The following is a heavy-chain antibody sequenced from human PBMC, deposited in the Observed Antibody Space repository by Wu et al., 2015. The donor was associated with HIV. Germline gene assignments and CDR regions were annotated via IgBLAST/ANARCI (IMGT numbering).Heavy chain of an antibody. CDR2: INPGSGDA. D-gene: IGHD3-3*01. J-gene: IGHJ6*03. Sequence: AQMVQSGTEMKKSGASVKISCSTAGYTFGAYYIHWVRQAPGQGLEWMGWINPGSGDAKFAQTFQGRVTITRDTATNTVNLILASVKPNDTATYYCARDWQFQVTFGDYYMDIWGNGTTVVVS. CDR3: ARDWQFQVTFGDYYMDI. CDR1: GYTFGAYY. V-gene: IGHV1-2*02.